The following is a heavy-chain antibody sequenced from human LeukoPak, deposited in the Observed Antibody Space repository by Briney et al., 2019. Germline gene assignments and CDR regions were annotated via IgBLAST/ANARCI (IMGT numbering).Heavy chain of an antibody. CDR2: INPNSGGT. CDR1: GYTFTAYY. Sequence: ASVKVSCKASGYTFTAYYLHWVRQAPGQGLEWMGWINPNSGGTNYAQKFQGRVTMTRDTSINTAYMELSSLTSDDTAIYYCARDHLDYAPAATFVSWGQGTVVTVSS. J-gene: IGHJ4*02. D-gene: IGHD2-15*01. CDR3: ARDHLDYAPAATFVS. V-gene: IGHV1-2*02.